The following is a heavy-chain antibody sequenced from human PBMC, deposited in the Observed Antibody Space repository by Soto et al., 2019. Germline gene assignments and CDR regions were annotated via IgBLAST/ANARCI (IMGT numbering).Heavy chain of an antibody. Sequence: QVQLVESGGGVVQPGRSLRLSCAASGFTFSSYGMHWVRQAPGKGLEWVAVIWYDGSNKYYADSVKGRFTISRDNSKNTLYLQMNSLRAEDTAVYYCARDLPDSSGQSFDYWGQGTLVTVSS. J-gene: IGHJ4*02. CDR3: ARDLPDSSGQSFDY. CDR1: GFTFSSYG. CDR2: IWYDGSNK. D-gene: IGHD3-22*01. V-gene: IGHV3-33*01.